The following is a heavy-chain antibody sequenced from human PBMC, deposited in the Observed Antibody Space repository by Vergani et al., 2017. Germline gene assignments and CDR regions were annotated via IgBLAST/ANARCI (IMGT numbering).Heavy chain of an antibody. CDR3: ARDQWDDDGPRGWFAP. Sequence: EVQMVESGGGLVKPGGSLRLSCVASGFTFSHYSMNWVRQAPGKGLEWVSSISGNNDDVYYADSVKGRFTISRDNAKNSLYLDMSSLRAEDTAVYFCARDQWDDDGPRGWFAPWGQGILVTVSS. CDR1: GFTFSHYS. CDR2: ISGNNDDV. D-gene: IGHD5-24*01. V-gene: IGHV3-21*01. J-gene: IGHJ5*02.